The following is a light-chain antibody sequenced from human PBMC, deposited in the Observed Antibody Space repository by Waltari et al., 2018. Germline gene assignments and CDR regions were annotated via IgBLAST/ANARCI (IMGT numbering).Light chain of an antibody. V-gene: IGKV1-33*01. CDR3: LQYHLPPWT. J-gene: IGKJ1*01. Sequence: DIQVTPSPSSLSASVGDRVTITCRASQDINTYLNWFQQKPGKPPKRLIYAASDLEDGVPARFSGSGSGTDFTLTISSLQPDDFATYYCLQYHLPPWTFGQGTKV. CDR2: AAS. CDR1: QDINTY.